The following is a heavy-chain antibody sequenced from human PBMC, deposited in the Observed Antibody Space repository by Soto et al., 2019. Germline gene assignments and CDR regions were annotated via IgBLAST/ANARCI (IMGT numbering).Heavy chain of an antibody. CDR1: GFTLSSYW. J-gene: IGHJ4*01. D-gene: IGHD4-17*01. CDR3: MTSVTTHDY. Sequence: EVQLVESGGGLVQPGGSLRLSCAASGFTLSSYWMNWVRLAPGKGLEWVANIKQDGSQKNYVDSVKGRFTISRDNAKNSLYLQMSSLRAEDTAVYYCMTSVTTHDYWGHGTLVPVSS. CDR2: IKQDGSQK. V-gene: IGHV3-7*01.